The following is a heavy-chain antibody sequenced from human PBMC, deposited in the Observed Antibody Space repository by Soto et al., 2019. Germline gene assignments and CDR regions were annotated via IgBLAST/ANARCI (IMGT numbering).Heavy chain of an antibody. Sequence: GASVKVSCKVSGYTFTSYDINWVRQATGQGFEWMAWMGPDSGKTGYAQKFRDRVTMTRDTSTNTAYMELSSLTSEDTAVYYCVRGPGYSSSSTAYWGQGTQVTVSS. D-gene: IGHD6-6*01. J-gene: IGHJ4*02. CDR2: MGPDSGKT. CDR1: GYTFTSYD. V-gene: IGHV1-8*01. CDR3: VRGPGYSSSSTAY.